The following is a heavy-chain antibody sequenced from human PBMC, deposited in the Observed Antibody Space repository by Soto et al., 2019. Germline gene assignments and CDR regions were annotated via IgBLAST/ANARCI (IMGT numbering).Heavy chain of an antibody. CDR2: INPASQLT. Sequence: QVQLLQSGTEVKRPGSSVKVSCKTSGVSFNSYGFAWVRQAPGRGLEWVGKINPASQLTNYEQSLQGRVTTTAHTSTLTAYMELSGLTSDATAVYFCARMRLARLDHWGQGTLVTLSS. CDR3: ARMRLARLDH. V-gene: IGHV1-69*09. J-gene: IGHJ4*02. CDR1: GVSFNSYG. D-gene: IGHD2-21*01.